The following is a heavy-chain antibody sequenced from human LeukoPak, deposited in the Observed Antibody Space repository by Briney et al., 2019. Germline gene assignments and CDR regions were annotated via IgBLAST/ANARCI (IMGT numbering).Heavy chain of an antibody. CDR2: IYHSGST. V-gene: IGHV4-4*02. J-gene: IGHJ4*02. D-gene: IGHD6-19*01. Sequence: PSGTLSLTCAVSGDSISSSNWWSWVRQPPGKGLEWIGEIYHSGSTNYNPSLKSRVTISIDESKNQFSLQLSSVTPEDTAVYYCARGWGQSIGWYYFDFWGQGTLVTVSS. CDR3: ARGWGQSIGWYYFDF. CDR1: GDSISSSNW.